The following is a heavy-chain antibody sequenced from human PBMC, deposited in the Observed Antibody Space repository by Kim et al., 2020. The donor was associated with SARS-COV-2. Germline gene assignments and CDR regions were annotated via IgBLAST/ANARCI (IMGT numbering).Heavy chain of an antibody. CDR1: GYMFTSYG. D-gene: IGHD3-10*01. Sequence: ASVKVSCKACGYMFTSYGFRWVRQAPGQGLEWLGWISARDGNTKYGQQVQGRVIMTTDTSTNTAYMELWSLRSDDTAVYYCARGDYGHVSFDYWGQGTLVTVSS. CDR2: ISARDGNT. V-gene: IGHV1-18*04. CDR3: ARGDYGHVSFDY. J-gene: IGHJ4*02.